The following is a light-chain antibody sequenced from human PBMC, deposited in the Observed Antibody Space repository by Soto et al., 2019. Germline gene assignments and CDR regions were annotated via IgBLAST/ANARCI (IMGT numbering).Light chain of an antibody. CDR3: MQGTHWPPIT. Sequence: DVVVTQSPLSLPVTLGQAASISCRSSQSLVYRDGNTYLSWFHQRTGQSPRRLIYKVSNRDSGVPDRFSGRGSGTDFTLKISRVGGEDVGVYYCMQGTHWPPITFGQGTRLEIK. J-gene: IGKJ5*01. V-gene: IGKV2-30*01. CDR1: QSLVYRDGNTY. CDR2: KVS.